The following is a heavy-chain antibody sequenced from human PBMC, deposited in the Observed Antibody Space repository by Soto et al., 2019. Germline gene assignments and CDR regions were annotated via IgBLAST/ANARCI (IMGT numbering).Heavy chain of an antibody. Sequence: QVQLVQSGAEVKKPGASVKVSCKASGYTFTTYAMHWVRQAPGQRFEWMGWINAGNGNTKYSQKFQGRVTITWDTSASTAYIELSSLRSEDTAVYYCAREYESSGYFFDYRGQGTLVTVSS. CDR3: AREYESSGYFFDY. J-gene: IGHJ4*02. D-gene: IGHD3-22*01. CDR1: GYTFTTYA. CDR2: INAGNGNT. V-gene: IGHV1-3*01.